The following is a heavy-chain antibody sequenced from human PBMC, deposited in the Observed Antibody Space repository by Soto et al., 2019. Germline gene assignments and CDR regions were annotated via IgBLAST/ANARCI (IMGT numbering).Heavy chain of an antibody. Sequence: QVQLVQSGAEVKKPGSSVKVSCKASGGTFSSYAISWVRQAPGQWLEWMGGIIPIFGTANYAQKFQGRVTITADESTSTAYMELSSLRSEDTAVYYCARTQDSSSWYSKYYFDYWGQGTLVTVSS. CDR3: ARTQDSSSWYSKYYFDY. D-gene: IGHD6-13*01. V-gene: IGHV1-69*01. CDR1: GGTFSSYA. J-gene: IGHJ4*02. CDR2: IIPIFGTA.